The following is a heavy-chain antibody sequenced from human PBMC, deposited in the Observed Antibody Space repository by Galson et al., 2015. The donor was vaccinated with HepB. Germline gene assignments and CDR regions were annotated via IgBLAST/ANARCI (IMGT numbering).Heavy chain of an antibody. CDR2: ITYDGTNK. CDR1: GFTFNSYA. D-gene: IGHD5-12*01. J-gene: IGHJ4*02. Sequence: RLFSAASGFTFNSYAMHWVRQPPGKGLQWVAVITYDGTNKFSARSVKGRFTISRDNSGNTLFLHMNRLRPEDTALYYCVKGGGYSAIRGRGGFDSWGQGALVTVSS. CDR3: VKGGGYSAIRGRGGFDS. V-gene: IGHV3-30*04.